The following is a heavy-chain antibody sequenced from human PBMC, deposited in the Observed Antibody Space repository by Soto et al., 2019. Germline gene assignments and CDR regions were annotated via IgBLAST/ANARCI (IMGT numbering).Heavy chain of an antibody. J-gene: IGHJ6*02. Sequence: PGGSLRLSCAASGFTFSSYSMNWVRQAPGKGLEWVALISDDGSIQYYADSVKGRFTISRDNSKNSLYVQMNSLRAEDTAVYYCAKSRVTYYYYYGLDVWGQGTTVTVSS. CDR3: AKSRVTYYYYYGLDV. CDR1: GFTFSSYS. V-gene: IGHV3-30*18. CDR2: ISDDGSIQ. D-gene: IGHD5-18*01.